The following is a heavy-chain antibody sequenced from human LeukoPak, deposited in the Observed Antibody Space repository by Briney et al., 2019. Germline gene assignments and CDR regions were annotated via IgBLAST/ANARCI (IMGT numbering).Heavy chain of an antibody. CDR1: GYSISSGYY. D-gene: IGHD2-2*01. V-gene: IGHV4-38-2*02. J-gene: IGHJ5*02. Sequence: SETLSLTCTVSGYSISSGYYWGWIRQSPGKGLEWIGSIYNSGSTYYNPSLKSRVTISIDTSKNQFSLKLSSVTAADTAVYYCAREYGSSWYLNWFDPWGQGTLVTVSS. CDR2: IYNSGST. CDR3: AREYGSSWYLNWFDP.